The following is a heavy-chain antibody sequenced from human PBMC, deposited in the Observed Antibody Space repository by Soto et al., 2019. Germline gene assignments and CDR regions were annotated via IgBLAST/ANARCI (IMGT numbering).Heavy chain of an antibody. J-gene: IGHJ6*02. CDR2: IIPIFGTA. V-gene: IGHV1-69*13. Sequence: GASVKVSCKASGGTFSSYAISWVRQAPGQGLEWMGGIIPIFGTANYAQKFQGRVTITADESTSTAYMELSSLRSEDTAVYYCVSPLGGGHYYYGMDVWGQGTTVTVSS. CDR3: VSPLGGGHYYYGMDV. CDR1: GGTFSSYA. D-gene: IGHD3-16*01.